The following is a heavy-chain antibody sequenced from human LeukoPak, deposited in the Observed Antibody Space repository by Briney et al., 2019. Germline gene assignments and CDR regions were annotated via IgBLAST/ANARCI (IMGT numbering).Heavy chain of an antibody. D-gene: IGHD3-10*01. CDR1: GVTFSSCA. J-gene: IGHJ4*02. CDR3: AKDRTLTGITMVRGVTSFDY. Sequence: GGSLRLSCAASGVTFSSCAMSWVRQAPGKGLEWVSAISGSGGSTYYADSVKGRFTISRDNSKNTLYLQMNSLRAEDTAVYYCAKDRTLTGITMVRGVTSFDYWGQGTLVTVSS. V-gene: IGHV3-23*01. CDR2: ISGSGGST.